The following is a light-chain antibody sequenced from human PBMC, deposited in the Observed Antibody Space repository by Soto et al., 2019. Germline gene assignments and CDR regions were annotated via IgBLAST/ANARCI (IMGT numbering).Light chain of an antibody. CDR1: SSDVGGYNY. CDR2: DVS. V-gene: IGLV2-14*01. Sequence: QSALTQPASASGSPGQSITISCTGTSSDVGGYNYVSWYQQHPGKAPKLMIYDVSYRPSGVSNRFSGSKSGNTASLTISGLQAEDEADYYCSSYTSSTTVVFGGGTKLTVL. CDR3: SSYTSSTTVV. J-gene: IGLJ2*01.